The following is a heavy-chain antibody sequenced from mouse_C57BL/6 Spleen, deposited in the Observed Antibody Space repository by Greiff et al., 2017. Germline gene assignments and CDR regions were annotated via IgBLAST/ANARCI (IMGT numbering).Heavy chain of an antibody. V-gene: IGHV5-9-1*02. CDR1: GFTFSSYA. CDR2: ISSGGDYI. CDR3: TRDEVTTVVADAMDY. J-gene: IGHJ4*01. Sequence: EVKLVESGEGLVKPVGSLKLSCAASGFTFSSYAMSWVRQTPEKRLEWVAYISSGGDYIYYADTVKGRFTISRDNARNTLYLQMSSLKSEDTAMYYCTRDEVTTVVADAMDYWGQGTSVTVSS. D-gene: IGHD1-1*01.